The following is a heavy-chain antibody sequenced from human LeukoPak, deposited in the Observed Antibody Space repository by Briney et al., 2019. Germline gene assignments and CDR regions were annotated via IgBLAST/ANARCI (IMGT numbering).Heavy chain of an antibody. CDR3: ARARGLELRYYYYMDV. CDR1: GYTFTSYY. CDR2: INPSGGST. V-gene: IGHV1-46*01. Sequence: ASVKVSCKASGYTFTSYYMHWVRQAPGQGLEWMGIINPSGGSTSYAQKFQGRVTMTRDMSTSTVYMELSSLRSEDTAVYYCARARGLELRYYYYMDVWGKGTTVTVSS. J-gene: IGHJ6*03. D-gene: IGHD1-7*01.